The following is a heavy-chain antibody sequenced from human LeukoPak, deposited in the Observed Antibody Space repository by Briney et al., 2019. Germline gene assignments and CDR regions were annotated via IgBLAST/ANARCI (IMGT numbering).Heavy chain of an antibody. CDR1: GGSISSYY. Sequence: SETLSLTCTVPGGSISSYYWSWIRQPPGKGLEWIGYIYYSGSTNYNPSLKSRVTISVDTSKNQFSLKLSSVTAADTAVYYCERHSPYSSGWPGGDAFDIWGQGTIVSVSS. CDR2: IYYSGST. D-gene: IGHD6-19*01. V-gene: IGHV4-59*08. J-gene: IGHJ3*02. CDR3: ERHSPYSSGWPGGDAFDI.